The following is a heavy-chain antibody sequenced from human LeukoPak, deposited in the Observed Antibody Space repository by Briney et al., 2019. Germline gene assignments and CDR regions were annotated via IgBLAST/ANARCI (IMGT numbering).Heavy chain of an antibody. CDR2: IYYSGST. J-gene: IGHJ3*02. CDR3: ARALSRGYSYGYSI. V-gene: IGHV4-59*08. Sequence: SETLSLTCTVSGGSISSYYWSWIRQPPGKGLEWIGHIYYSGSTNYNPSLKSRVTISVDTSKNQFSLKLSSVTAADTAVYYCARALSRGYSYGYSIWGQGTMVTVSS. D-gene: IGHD5-18*01. CDR1: GGSISSYY.